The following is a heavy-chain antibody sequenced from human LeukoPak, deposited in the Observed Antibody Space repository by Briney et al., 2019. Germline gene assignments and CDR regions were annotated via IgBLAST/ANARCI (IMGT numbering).Heavy chain of an antibody. V-gene: IGHV1-8*01. Sequence: GASVTVSFKSSGYTFITYEINWVRRAGGQGLEWMGCVHPTSGNTAYAQKFQGRVTMTRDTSISTAYMELSGLRSDDTAVYFCARGPRNDLWGQGTLVTVSS. CDR1: GYTFITYE. J-gene: IGHJ5*02. CDR2: VHPTSGNT. CDR3: ARGPRNDL.